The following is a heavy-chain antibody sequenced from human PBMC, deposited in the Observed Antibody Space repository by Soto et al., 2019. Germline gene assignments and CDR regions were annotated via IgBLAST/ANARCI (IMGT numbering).Heavy chain of an antibody. V-gene: IGHV3-15*05. J-gene: IGHJ4*02. CDR2: IKSKSAGETT. CDR1: GFSFRTTW. CDR3: PTGSLFSGSFFDY. Sequence: PGGSLRLSCAASGFSFRTTWMAWVRQAPGKGLEWVGRIKSKSAGETTDYADPVKGRFTISRDDSKDTLYLHMDSLETGDTAVYYCPTGSLFSGSFFDYGGQETVFTVS. D-gene: IGHD1-26*01.